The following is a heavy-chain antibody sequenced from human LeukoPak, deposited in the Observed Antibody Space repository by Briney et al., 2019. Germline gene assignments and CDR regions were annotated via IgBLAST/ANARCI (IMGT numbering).Heavy chain of an antibody. V-gene: IGHV4-30-2*05. CDR2: IYYSGST. Sequence: SETLSLTCAVSGGSISSGGYSWSWIRQPPGKGLEWIGYIYYSGSTYYNPSLKSRVTISVDTSKNQFSLKLSSVTAADTAAYYCAREYITRIYGDYEVGALWGQGTLVTVSS. CDR1: GGSISSGGYS. D-gene: IGHD4-17*01. J-gene: IGHJ4*02. CDR3: AREYITRIYGDYEVGAL.